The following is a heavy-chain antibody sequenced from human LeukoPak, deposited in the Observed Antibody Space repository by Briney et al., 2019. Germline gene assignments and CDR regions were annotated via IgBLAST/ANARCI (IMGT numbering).Heavy chain of an antibody. V-gene: IGHV1-8*01. J-gene: IGHJ4*02. Sequence: ASVKVSCKASGYTFTSYEINWVRQASGQGLEWVGWMIPNSGDTGYAQKFQGRVTVTRNTSISTAYMELSSLRSEDTAVYFCARGNSGWSFDYWGQGTLVTVSS. CDR1: GYTFTSYE. CDR2: MIPNSGDT. CDR3: ARGNSGWSFDY. D-gene: IGHD6-19*01.